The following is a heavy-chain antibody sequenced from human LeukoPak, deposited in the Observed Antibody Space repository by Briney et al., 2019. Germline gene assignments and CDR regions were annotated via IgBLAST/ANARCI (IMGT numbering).Heavy chain of an antibody. J-gene: IGHJ6*03. CDR1: GGSISSCNW. CDR3: ARTTMVRGTYYMDV. V-gene: IGHV4-4*02. CDR2: IHHSGST. Sequence: SETLSLTCAVSGGSISSCNWWSWVRQPPGKGLEWIGEIHHSGSTNYNPSLKSRVTVSDDKSKNQFSLKLSSVTAADTAVYYCARTTMVRGTYYMDVWGKGTTVTISS. D-gene: IGHD3-10*01.